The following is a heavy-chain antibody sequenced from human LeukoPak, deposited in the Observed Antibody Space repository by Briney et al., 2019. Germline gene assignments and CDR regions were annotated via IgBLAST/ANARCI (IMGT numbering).Heavy chain of an antibody. Sequence: GGSLRLSCAASGFTFSSYWIHWVRQAPGKGLVWVSRIKSDGSTNYADSVKGRFTISRDNAKNTVSLQMNSLRAEDTGVYYCARAPSEIGGYYPEYFRHWGQGTLVTVSS. J-gene: IGHJ1*01. CDR3: ARAPSEIGGYYPEYFRH. D-gene: IGHD3-22*01. CDR1: GFTFSSYW. CDR2: IKSDGST. V-gene: IGHV3-74*01.